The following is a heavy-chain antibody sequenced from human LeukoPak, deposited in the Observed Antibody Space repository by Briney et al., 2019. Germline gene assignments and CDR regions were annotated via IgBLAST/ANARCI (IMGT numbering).Heavy chain of an antibody. CDR3: SRMFDFGRV. CDR2: IKQDGSEK. D-gene: IGHD3-9*01. Sequence: GGSLRLSCAASGFTFSSYWMSWVRQAPGKGLEWVANIKQDGSEKYYVDSVKGRFTISRDNAKNSLFLQMNSLRVEDTAVYFCSRMFDFGRVWGQGTLVTVSS. V-gene: IGHV3-7*01. CDR1: GFTFSSYW. J-gene: IGHJ4*02.